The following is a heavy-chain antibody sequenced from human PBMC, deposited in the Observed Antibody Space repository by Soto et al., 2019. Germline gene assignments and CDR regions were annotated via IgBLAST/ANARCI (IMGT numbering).Heavy chain of an antibody. V-gene: IGHV3-33*01. CDR2: IWYDGSNK. D-gene: IGHD3-3*01. CDR3: ARTKPTGFWEQKPIEY. CDR1: GFTFSSYG. J-gene: IGHJ4*02. Sequence: GWSLRLSCAASGFTFSSYGMHLVRQAPGKGLEWVAVIWYDGSNKYYADSVKGRFTISRDNSKNTLYLQMNSLRAEDTAVYYCARTKPTGFWEQKPIEYCGEVTPVTVS.